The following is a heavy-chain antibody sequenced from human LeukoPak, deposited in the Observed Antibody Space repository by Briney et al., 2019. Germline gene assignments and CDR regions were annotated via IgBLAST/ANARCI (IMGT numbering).Heavy chain of an antibody. CDR2: IYPRDGST. Sequence: GASVKVSCRASGYSFTSNHLHWVRQAPGQGLEWMGMIYPRDGSTSYAQKLQGRVTVTRDTSTSTVHMELSGLRSEDTAVYYCARDQEAFDYWGQGTLVTVSS. V-gene: IGHV1-46*01. J-gene: IGHJ4*02. CDR1: GYSFTSNH. CDR3: ARDQEAFDY.